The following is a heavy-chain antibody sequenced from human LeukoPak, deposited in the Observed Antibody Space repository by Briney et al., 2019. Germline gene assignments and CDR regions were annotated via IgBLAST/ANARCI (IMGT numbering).Heavy chain of an antibody. Sequence: PGGSLRLSCAASGFTLSSNYMSWVRQAPGKGLEWVSVIYSGGSTYYGDSVKGRFTISRDNSKNTLYLQMNSLRAEDTAVYYCASGLRYFDWLLHWGQGTLVTVSS. V-gene: IGHV3-66*01. CDR2: IYSGGST. CDR3: ASGLRYFDWLLH. J-gene: IGHJ5*02. CDR1: GFTLSSNY. D-gene: IGHD3-9*01.